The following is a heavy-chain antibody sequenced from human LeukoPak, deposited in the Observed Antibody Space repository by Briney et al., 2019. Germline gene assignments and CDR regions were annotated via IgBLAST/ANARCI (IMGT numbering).Heavy chain of an antibody. Sequence: PSETLSLTCTVSGDFISNSYWSWLRQPAGKGLEWIGRIYTSGTTNYNPSLKSRVTMSVDTSKNQFSLKLSSVTAADTAAYYCASISSGRWGQGTLVTVSS. V-gene: IGHV4-4*07. CDR3: ASISSGR. CDR1: GDFISNSY. D-gene: IGHD3-3*02. CDR2: IYTSGTT. J-gene: IGHJ4*02.